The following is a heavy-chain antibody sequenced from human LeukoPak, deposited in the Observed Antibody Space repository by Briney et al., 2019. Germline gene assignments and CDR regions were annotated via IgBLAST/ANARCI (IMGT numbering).Heavy chain of an antibody. J-gene: IGHJ4*02. CDR2: IYHSGST. D-gene: IGHD2-2*01. V-gene: IGHV4-4*02. CDR3: ARGIGSVVVPAAFDY. Sequence: SETLSLTCAVSGGSISSSNWWSWVRQPPGKGLEWIGEIYHSGSTNYNPSLKSRVTISVDKPKNQFSLKLSSVTAADTAVYYCARGIGSVVVPAAFDYWGQGTLVTVSS. CDR1: GGSISSSNW.